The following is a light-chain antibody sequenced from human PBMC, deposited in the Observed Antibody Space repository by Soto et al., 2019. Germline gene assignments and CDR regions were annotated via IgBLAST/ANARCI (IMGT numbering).Light chain of an antibody. V-gene: IGKV4-1*01. J-gene: IGKJ1*01. Sequence: DIVMTQSPDSLAVSLGERATINFKSIHSALYSFNNKNYLAWYQQKPGQPPKLLIYWASTRESGVPDRFSGSGSGTDFTLTINSLQAEDVAVYYCQLYSNPPQWTFGQGTKVDIK. CDR1: HSALYSFNNKNY. CDR2: WAS. CDR3: QLYSNPPQWT.